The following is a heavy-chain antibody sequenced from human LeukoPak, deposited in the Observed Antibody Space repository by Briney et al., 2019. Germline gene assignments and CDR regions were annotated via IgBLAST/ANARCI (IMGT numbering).Heavy chain of an antibody. Sequence: SETLSLSCAVCGGSFSGNYWSWIRQPPGKGLEWIGEVNHSGSTNYNPSLKSRVTMSIGTSKNQFSLNPKSVTAADTAVYYCASDTYYYDSSGPRAFDSWGQGTMVTVSS. CDR3: ASDTYYYDSSGPRAFDS. CDR1: GGSFSGNY. CDR2: VNHSGST. D-gene: IGHD3-22*01. J-gene: IGHJ3*02. V-gene: IGHV4-34*01.